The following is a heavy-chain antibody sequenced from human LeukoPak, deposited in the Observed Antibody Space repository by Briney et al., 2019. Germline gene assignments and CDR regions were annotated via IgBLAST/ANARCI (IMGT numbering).Heavy chain of an antibody. CDR1: GYTFTDYY. CDR2: INPNSGGT. J-gene: IGHJ5*02. CDR3: ARDREWYCGGDCYSSWFDP. D-gene: IGHD2-21*02. Sequence: ASVKVSCKASGYTFTDYYIHWVRQAPGQGLEWMGRINPNSGGTSYAQKFQGRVTMTRDTSISTAYMELSRLRSDDTAVYYCARDREWYCGGDCYSSWFDPWGQGTLVTVSS. V-gene: IGHV1-2*02.